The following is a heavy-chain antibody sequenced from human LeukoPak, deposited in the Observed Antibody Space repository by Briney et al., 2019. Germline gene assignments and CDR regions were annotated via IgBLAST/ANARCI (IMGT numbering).Heavy chain of an antibody. Sequence: SETLSLTCTVSGGSISSYYWNWIRQPPGEGLEWIGYMSNSGSTNYNPSLKSRLTISVDTSKNHLSLRLSSVTAADTAVYYCARGNYDDSYAYGGDFDSWGQGTLVTVSS. CDR3: ARGNYDDSYAYGGDFDS. D-gene: IGHD3-16*01. V-gene: IGHV4-59*01. J-gene: IGHJ4*02. CDR1: GGSISSYY. CDR2: MSNSGST.